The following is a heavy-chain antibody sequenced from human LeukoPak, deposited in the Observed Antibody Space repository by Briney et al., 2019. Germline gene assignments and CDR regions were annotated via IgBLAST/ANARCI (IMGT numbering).Heavy chain of an antibody. D-gene: IGHD3-10*01. CDR3: ASLYFYGSGSFPNY. Sequence: PSETLSLTCAVSGGSISTRYYYWGWIRQPPGKGLEWIGTIHDRGSTYYSPSLKSQVTISVDTSNNQFSLKLSSVTAGDTAVYYCASLYFYGSGSFPNYWGQGILVTVST. V-gene: IGHV4-39*01. CDR1: GGSISTRYYY. CDR2: IHDRGST. J-gene: IGHJ4*02.